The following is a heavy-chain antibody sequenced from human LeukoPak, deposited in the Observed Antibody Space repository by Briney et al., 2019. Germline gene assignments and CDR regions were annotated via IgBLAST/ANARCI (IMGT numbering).Heavy chain of an antibody. V-gene: IGHV1-2*02. CDR3: ARGEIVVGSYYYYGMDV. J-gene: IGHJ6*02. D-gene: IGHD2-21*01. CDR1: GYTFTGYY. CDR2: INPNSGGT. Sequence: ASVKVSCKASGYTFTGYYMHWVRQAPGQGLEWMGWINPNSGGTNYAQKFQGRVTMTRDTSISTAYMELSRLRSDDTAVYYCARGEIVVGSYYYYGMDVWGQGTTVTVSS.